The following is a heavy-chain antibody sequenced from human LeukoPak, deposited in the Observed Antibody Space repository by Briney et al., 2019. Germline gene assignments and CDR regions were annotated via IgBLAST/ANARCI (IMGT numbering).Heavy chain of an antibody. V-gene: IGHV4-34*01. Sequence: PSETLSLTCTVSGGSISSYYWSWIRQPPGKGLEWIGEINHSGSTNYNPSLKSRVTISVDTSKNQFSLKLSSVTAADTAVYYCARGKQQLVPNYYYYYYMDVWGKGTTVTVSS. J-gene: IGHJ6*03. D-gene: IGHD6-13*01. CDR3: ARGKQQLVPNYYYYYYMDV. CDR1: GGSISSYY. CDR2: INHSGST.